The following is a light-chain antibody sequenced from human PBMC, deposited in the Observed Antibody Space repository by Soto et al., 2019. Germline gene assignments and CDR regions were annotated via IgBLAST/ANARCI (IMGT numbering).Light chain of an antibody. Sequence: QAVVTQPRSVSGSPGQSVTISCTGTSSDVGGYNYDSWYQQHPGKAPKLMIYDVSKRPSGVPDRFSGSKSGNTASLTISGLQAEDEADYYCCSYAGSYTVVFGGGTKVTVL. CDR1: SSDVGGYNY. CDR3: CSYAGSYTVV. J-gene: IGLJ2*01. V-gene: IGLV2-11*01. CDR2: DVS.